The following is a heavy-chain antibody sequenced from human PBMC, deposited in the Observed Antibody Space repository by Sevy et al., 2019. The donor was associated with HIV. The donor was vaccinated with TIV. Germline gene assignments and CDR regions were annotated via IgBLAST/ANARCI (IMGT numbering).Heavy chain of an antibody. J-gene: IGHJ4*02. D-gene: IGHD2-2*02. CDR1: GFTFSSYS. Sequence: GGSLRLSCAASGFTFSSYSMNWVRQAPGKGLEWVSYISSSSSTIYYADSVKGRFTISRDNAKNSLYLQMNSLRDEDMAVYYCARGYCSSTSCYKLFDYWGQGTLVTVSS. CDR3: ARGYCSSTSCYKLFDY. CDR2: ISSSSSTI. V-gene: IGHV3-48*02.